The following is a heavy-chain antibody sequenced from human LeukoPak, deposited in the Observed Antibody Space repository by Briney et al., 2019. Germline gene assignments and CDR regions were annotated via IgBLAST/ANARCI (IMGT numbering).Heavy chain of an antibody. Sequence: SETLSLTCAVYGGSFSGYYWSWIRQPPGKGLEWIGEINHSGSTNYNPSLKSRVTISVDTSKNQFSLKLSSVTAADTAVYYCARGTPRGVYYYYYMDVWGKGTTVTVSS. CDR3: ARGTPRGVYYYYYMDV. V-gene: IGHV4-34*01. CDR2: INHSGST. CDR1: GGSFSGYY. J-gene: IGHJ6*03. D-gene: IGHD3-10*01.